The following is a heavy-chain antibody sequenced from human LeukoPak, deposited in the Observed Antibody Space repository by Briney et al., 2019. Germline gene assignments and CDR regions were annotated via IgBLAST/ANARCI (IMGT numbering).Heavy chain of an antibody. D-gene: IGHD2-2*02. V-gene: IGHV4-31*03. CDR1: GGSISSGGYY. J-gene: IGHJ4*02. CDR2: IYYSGST. Sequence: SETLSLTCTVSGGSISSGGYYWSWIRQHPGKGLEWIGYIYYSGSTYYNPSLKSRVTISVDTSKNQLSLKLSSVTAADTAVYYCARVGVVVPAAILVFDYWGQGTLVTVSS. CDR3: ARVGVVVPAAILVFDY.